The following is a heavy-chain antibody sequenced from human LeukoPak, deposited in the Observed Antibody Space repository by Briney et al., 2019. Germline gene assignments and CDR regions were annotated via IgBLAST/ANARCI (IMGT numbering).Heavy chain of an antibody. CDR1: GFTFSSYA. D-gene: IGHD3-16*02. J-gene: IGHJ4*02. CDR3: ARDGRSLSYLSHFDY. V-gene: IGHV3-23*01. Sequence: GGSLKLSCAASGFTFSSYAMSWVRQAPGKGLEWVSAISGSGGSTYYADSVKGRFTISRDNPKSSLYLQMNSLRAEDTAVYYCARDGRSLSYLSHFDYWGQGTLVTVSS. CDR2: ISGSGGST.